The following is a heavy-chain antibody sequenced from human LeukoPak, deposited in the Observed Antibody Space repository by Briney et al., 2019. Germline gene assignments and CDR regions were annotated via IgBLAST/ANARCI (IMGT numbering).Heavy chain of an antibody. CDR3: ARHGPGSTVDY. V-gene: IGHV4-34*01. CDR1: GGSFSGFY. D-gene: IGHD5-24*01. Sequence: SETLSLTCAVYGGSFSGFYWSWIRQPPGKGLEWIGEINHSGSTNYNPSLKSRVTISVDTSKNQFSLKLNPVTAADTAVYFCARHGPGSTVDYWGQGTLVTVSS. CDR2: INHSGST. J-gene: IGHJ4*02.